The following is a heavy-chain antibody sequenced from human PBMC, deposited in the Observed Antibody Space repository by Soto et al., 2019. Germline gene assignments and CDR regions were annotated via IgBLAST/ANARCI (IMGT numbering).Heavy chain of an antibody. D-gene: IGHD5-18*01. Sequence: LRXSFAASVCTFSSYWIHWVRQAPGKGLVWVSRINSDGSSTSYADSVKGRFTISRDNAKNTLYLQMNSLRAEDTAVYYCARCGYSYGYADYWGQGTLVTVSS. CDR3: ARCGYSYGYADY. CDR1: VCTFSSYW. CDR2: INSDGSST. V-gene: IGHV3-74*01. J-gene: IGHJ4*02.